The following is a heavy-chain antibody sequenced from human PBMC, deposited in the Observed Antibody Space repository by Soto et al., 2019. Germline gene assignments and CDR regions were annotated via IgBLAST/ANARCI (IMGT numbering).Heavy chain of an antibody. Sequence: GGSLRLSCAASGFTFSTYAMSWVRQAPGKGLEWVSGISGSGGSTYYTDSVRGRFTISRDNSKNTLYLQMNSLRAEDTAVYYCAEEEGDGYKASFDYWGQGTLVTVSS. CDR1: GFTFSTYA. CDR3: AEEEGDGYKASFDY. J-gene: IGHJ4*02. CDR2: ISGSGGST. D-gene: IGHD5-12*01. V-gene: IGHV3-23*01.